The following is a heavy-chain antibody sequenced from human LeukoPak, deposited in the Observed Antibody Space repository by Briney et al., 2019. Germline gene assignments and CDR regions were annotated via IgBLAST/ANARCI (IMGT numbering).Heavy chain of an antibody. CDR1: GGSLSSYY. CDR2: IYTSGST. D-gene: IGHD6-13*01. J-gene: IGHJ5*02. Sequence: SETLSLTCTVSGGSLSSYYWNWIRQPAGKGLEWIGRIYTSGSTNYNPSLKSRVTMSVDTSKNQFSLKLSSVTAADTAMYYCAREYGSSHGFDPWGQGTLVTVSS. CDR3: AREYGSSHGFDP. V-gene: IGHV4-4*07.